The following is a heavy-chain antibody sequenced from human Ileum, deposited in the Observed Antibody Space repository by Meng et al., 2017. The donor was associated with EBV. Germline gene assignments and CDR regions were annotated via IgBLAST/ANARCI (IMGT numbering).Heavy chain of an antibody. CDR2: VNPSGTP. CDR3: ARDACQYASGIPAH. D-gene: IGHD3-16*01. V-gene: IGHV4-4*03. CDR1: GDSFSGSYW. Sequence: QLQGAGRRLGGRPGALSLTCSAPGDSFSGSYWWSWVRQSPERGLEWIVEVNPSGTPYYNPSLKSRVTISLDKSRNQFSLNLIHVTAADAAVYYCARDACQYASGIPAHWGQGTLVTVSS. J-gene: IGHJ4*02.